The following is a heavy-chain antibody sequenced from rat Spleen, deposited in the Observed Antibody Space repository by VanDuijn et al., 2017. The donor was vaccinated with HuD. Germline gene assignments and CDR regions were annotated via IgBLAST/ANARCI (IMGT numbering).Heavy chain of an antibody. J-gene: IGHJ2*01. CDR3: ARLRRVSYYFDY. D-gene: IGHD1-11*01. Sequence: EVQLVESDGGLVQPGRSLKLSCAASGFTFSDYYMAWVRQAPTKGLEWVATISYDGSSTYYRDSVKGRFTISRDNAKSTLYLQMDSLRSEDTATYYCARLRRVSYYFDYWGQGVMVTVSS. CDR1: GFTFSDYY. CDR2: ISYDGSST. V-gene: IGHV5-29*01.